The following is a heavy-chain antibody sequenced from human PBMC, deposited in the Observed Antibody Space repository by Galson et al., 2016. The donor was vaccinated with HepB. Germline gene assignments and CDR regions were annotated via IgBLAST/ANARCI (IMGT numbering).Heavy chain of an antibody. Sequence: SVKVSCKASGFTFTNSAVQWVRQARGQRLEWIGWIVVGSGNTNYAQKFQERVTMTRDTSISTAYMELSRLRSDDTAVYYCARDAGVGDCSGGSCYGWFDPWGQGTLVTVSS. V-gene: IGHV1-58*01. D-gene: IGHD2-15*01. CDR2: IVVGSGNT. CDR3: ARDAGVGDCSGGSCYGWFDP. CDR1: GFTFTNSA. J-gene: IGHJ5*02.